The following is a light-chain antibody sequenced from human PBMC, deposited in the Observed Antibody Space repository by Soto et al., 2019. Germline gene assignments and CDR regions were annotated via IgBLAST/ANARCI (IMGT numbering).Light chain of an antibody. V-gene: IGKV3-11*01. J-gene: IGKJ3*01. Sequence: EIVLTQSPDTLSLSPGERATLSCRASQSVRSSLAWYQQKPGQAPRLLIYDASNRATGIPARFSGSGSGPDFTLTIGSLEPEDFAVYCCQQRRTWPPEVTFGPGTKVDIK. CDR2: DAS. CDR1: QSVRSS. CDR3: QQRRTWPPEVT.